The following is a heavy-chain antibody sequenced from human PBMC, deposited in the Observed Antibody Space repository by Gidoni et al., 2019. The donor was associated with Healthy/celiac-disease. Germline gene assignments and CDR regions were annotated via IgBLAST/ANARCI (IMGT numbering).Heavy chain of an antibody. CDR1: GGSISSSSYY. D-gene: IGHD6-6*01. V-gene: IGHV4-39*01. Sequence: QLQLQESGPGLVKPSETLSLTCTVSGGSISSSSYYWGWIRQPPGKGLEWIGSIYYSGSTYYNPSLKSRVTISVDTSKNQFSLKLSSVTAADTAVYYCASQPGIAARIDYWGQGTLVTVSS. CDR3: ASQPGIAARIDY. J-gene: IGHJ4*02. CDR2: IYYSGST.